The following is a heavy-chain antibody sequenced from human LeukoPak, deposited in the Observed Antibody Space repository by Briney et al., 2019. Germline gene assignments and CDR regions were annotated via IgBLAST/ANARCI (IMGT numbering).Heavy chain of an antibody. Sequence: SETLSLTCAVYGGSFSGFYWSWIRQPPGKGLEWIGEINHSGSTNYNPSFKSRVTVSVDTSKNQFSVKLRSVTAADTAMYYCARGVIRAVAVLGYWGQGTLVTVSS. J-gene: IGHJ4*02. CDR1: GGSFSGFY. V-gene: IGHV4-34*01. CDR2: INHSGST. D-gene: IGHD6-19*01. CDR3: ARGVIRAVAVLGY.